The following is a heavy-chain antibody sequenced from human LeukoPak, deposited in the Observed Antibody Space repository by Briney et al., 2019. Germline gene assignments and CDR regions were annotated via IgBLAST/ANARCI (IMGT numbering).Heavy chain of an antibody. CDR2: INPNSGGT. Sequence: GASVKVSCKASGYTVTGYYMHWVRQAPGQGLEWMGWINPNSGGTNYAQKFQGRVTMTRDTSISTAYMELSRLRSDDTAVYYCARERRDVVVVTAYNWFDPWGQGTLVTVSS. V-gene: IGHV1-2*02. CDR1: GYTVTGYY. J-gene: IGHJ5*02. CDR3: ARERRDVVVVTAYNWFDP. D-gene: IGHD2-21*02.